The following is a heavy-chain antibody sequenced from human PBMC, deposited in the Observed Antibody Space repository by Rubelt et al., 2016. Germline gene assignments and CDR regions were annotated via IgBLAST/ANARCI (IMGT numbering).Heavy chain of an antibody. V-gene: IGHV4-34*01. CDR1: GGSFSGYY. CDR2: INHSGST. J-gene: IGHJ4*02. D-gene: IGHD4-17*01. Sequence: QVQLQQWGAGLLKPSETLSLTCAVYGGSFSGYYWSRIRQPPGKGLEWIGEINHSGSTNYNPSLKSRVTISVCTSKNLVSLKLSSVTAAGTAVYYCARGGSTTVSASVSPFDYWGQGTLVTVSS. CDR3: ARGGSTTVSASVSPFDY.